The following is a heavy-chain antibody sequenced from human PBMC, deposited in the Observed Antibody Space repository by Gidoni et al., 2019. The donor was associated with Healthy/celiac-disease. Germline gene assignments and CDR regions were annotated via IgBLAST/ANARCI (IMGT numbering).Heavy chain of an antibody. CDR2: ISSSGSTI. J-gene: IGHJ4*02. CDR3: ARGGGAVAGACDY. CDR1: GFTFSSYE. Sequence: EVQLVESGGGLVQPGGSLRLSCAASGFTFSSYEMNWVRQAPGKGLGWGSYISSSGSTIYYADSVKGRFTISRDNANNSLYLQMNSLRAEDTAVYYCARGGGAVAGACDYWGQGTLVTVSS. V-gene: IGHV3-48*03. D-gene: IGHD6-19*01.